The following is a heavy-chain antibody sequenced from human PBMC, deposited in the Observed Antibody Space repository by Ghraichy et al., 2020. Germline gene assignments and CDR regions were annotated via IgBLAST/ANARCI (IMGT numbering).Heavy chain of an antibody. J-gene: IGHJ5*02. D-gene: IGHD1-7*01. CDR1: GFTFDDYA. CDR3: AKDPDHQWNYENWFDP. V-gene: IGHV3-9*01. CDR2: ISWNSGSI. Sequence: GGSLRLSCAASGFTFDDYAMHWVRQAPGKGLEWVSGISWNSGSIGYADSVKGRFTISRDNAKNSLYLQMNSLRAEDTALYYCAKDPDHQWNYENWFDPWGQGTLVTVSS.